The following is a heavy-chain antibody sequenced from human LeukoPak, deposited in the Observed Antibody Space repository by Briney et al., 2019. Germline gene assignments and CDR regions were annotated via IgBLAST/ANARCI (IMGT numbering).Heavy chain of an antibody. D-gene: IGHD5-24*01. CDR1: GFTFSSYG. V-gene: IGHV3-7*04. CDR2: IKQDGSKK. J-gene: IGHJ4*02. Sequence: PGGFLRRSCAASGFTFSSYGMHWVRQATGKGLEWVANIKQDGSKKSYVDSVKGRFTISRDNAKNSLYLQMNSLRAEDTAIYYCTRVGYIDEGIDYWGQGTPVTVSS. CDR3: TRVGYIDEGIDY.